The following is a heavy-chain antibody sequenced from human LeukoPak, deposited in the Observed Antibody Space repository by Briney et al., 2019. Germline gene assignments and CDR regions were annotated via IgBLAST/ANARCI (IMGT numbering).Heavy chain of an antibody. CDR1: GGSISSYY. D-gene: IGHD2-15*01. CDR3: ARLGYCSGGSCRSDNWFVP. J-gene: IGHJ5*02. V-gene: IGHV4-59*08. Sequence: SETLSLTRTVSGGSISSYYWSWIRQPPGKGLEWIGYLYYSGSTNYNPSLKSRVTLSVDTSKNQFSLKLSSVTAADTAVYYCARLGYCSGGSCRSDNWFVPWGQGTLVTVSS. CDR2: LYYSGST.